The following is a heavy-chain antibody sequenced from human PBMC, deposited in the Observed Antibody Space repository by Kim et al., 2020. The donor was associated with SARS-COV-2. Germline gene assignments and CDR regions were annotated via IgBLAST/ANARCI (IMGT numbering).Heavy chain of an antibody. CDR1: GYTFTGYF. Sequence: ASVKVSCKASGYTFTGYFINWVRQAPGQGPEWMGRINSNSGGPNYAPRFQGRVTMTRDTSISTAYMELSSLTSDDTAVYYCARAIGTAVAGTNPVGMDVWGQGTTVTVSS. CDR2: INSNSGGP. J-gene: IGHJ6*02. V-gene: IGHV1-2*02. CDR3: ARAIGTAVAGTNPVGMDV. D-gene: IGHD6-19*01.